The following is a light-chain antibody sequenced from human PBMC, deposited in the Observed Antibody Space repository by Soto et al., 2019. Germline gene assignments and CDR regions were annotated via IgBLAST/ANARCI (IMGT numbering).Light chain of an antibody. J-gene: IGKJ5*01. V-gene: IGKV1-39*01. CDR2: AAS. Sequence: DIQMTQSPSSLSASVGDRVPITCRASQSISIYLNWYQQKPGKAPKVMIYAASSLQSGVPSRFSGSGSGTDFTLTISSLQPEDVATYYCQQSYSTPITFGQGTRLEIK. CDR3: QQSYSTPIT. CDR1: QSISIY.